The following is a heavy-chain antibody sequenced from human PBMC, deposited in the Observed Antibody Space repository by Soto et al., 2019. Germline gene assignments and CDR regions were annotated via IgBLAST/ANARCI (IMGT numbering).Heavy chain of an antibody. D-gene: IGHD3-3*01. Sequence: GASVKVSCKASGYTFTGYYMHWVRQAPGQGLEWMGWINPNSGGTNYAQKFQGRVTMTRDTSISTAYMELSRLRSDDTAVYYCARDLAIFGVVTSYYYYGMDVWGQGTKVTVSS. J-gene: IGHJ6*02. CDR1: GYTFTGYY. CDR2: INPNSGGT. CDR3: ARDLAIFGVVTSYYYYGMDV. V-gene: IGHV1-2*02.